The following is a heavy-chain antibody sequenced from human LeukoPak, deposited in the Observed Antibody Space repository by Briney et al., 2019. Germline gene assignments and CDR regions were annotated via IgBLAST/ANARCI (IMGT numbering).Heavy chain of an antibody. CDR2: INHSGST. CDR1: GGSFSDYY. CDR3: ARGGVQLWSDFDY. D-gene: IGHD5-18*01. Sequence: PSETLSLTCAVYGGSFSDYYWSWIRQPPGKGLEWIGEINHSGSTNYNPSLKSRVTISVDTSKNQFSLKLSSVTAADTAVYYCARGGVQLWSDFDYWGQGTLVTVSS. J-gene: IGHJ4*02. V-gene: IGHV4-34*01.